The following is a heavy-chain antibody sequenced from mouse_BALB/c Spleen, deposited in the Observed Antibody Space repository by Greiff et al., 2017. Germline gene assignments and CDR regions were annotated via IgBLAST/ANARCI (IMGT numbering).Heavy chain of an antibody. CDR1: GYTFTDYN. CDR3: ARCYYGSSSHWYFDV. D-gene: IGHD1-1*01. Sequence: DVKLQESGPELVKPGASVKISCKASGYTFTDYNMHWVKQSHGKSLEWIGYIYPYNGGTGYNQKFKSKATLTVDNSSSTAYMELRSLTSEDSAVYYCARCYYGSSSHWYFDVWGAGTTVTVSS. J-gene: IGHJ1*01. CDR2: IYPYNGGT. V-gene: IGHV1S29*02.